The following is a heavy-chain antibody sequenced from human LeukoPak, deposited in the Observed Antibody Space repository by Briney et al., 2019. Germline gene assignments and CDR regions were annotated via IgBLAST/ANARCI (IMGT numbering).Heavy chain of an antibody. CDR1: GGSFSGYY. CDR2: INHSGST. Sequence: SETLSLTCAVYGGSFSGYYWSWIRQPPGKGLEWIGEINHSGSTNYNPSLKSRVTISVDTSKNQFSLKLSSVTAADTAVYHCARAGTGTAGHYFDYWGQGTLVTVSS. D-gene: IGHD1-1*01. CDR3: ARAGTGTAGHYFDY. J-gene: IGHJ4*02. V-gene: IGHV4-34*01.